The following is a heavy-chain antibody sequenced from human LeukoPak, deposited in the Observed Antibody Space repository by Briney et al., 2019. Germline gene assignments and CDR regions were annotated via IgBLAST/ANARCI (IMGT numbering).Heavy chain of an antibody. Sequence: ASVKVSCKASGYTFTSYDINWVRQATGQGLEWMGWMNPNSGNTGYAQKFQGRVTITRNTSISTAYMELSSLRSEDTAVYYCARGGTYDFWSGFYPKEGFDPWGQGTLVTVSS. CDR1: GYTFTSYD. J-gene: IGHJ5*02. CDR3: ARGGTYDFWSGFYPKEGFDP. V-gene: IGHV1-8*03. D-gene: IGHD3-3*01. CDR2: MNPNSGNT.